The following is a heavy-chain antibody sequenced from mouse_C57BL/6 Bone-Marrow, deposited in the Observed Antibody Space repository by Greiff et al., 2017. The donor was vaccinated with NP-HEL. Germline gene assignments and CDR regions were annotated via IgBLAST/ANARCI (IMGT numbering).Heavy chain of an antibody. CDR2: ISSGGDYI. CDR3: TREGWLPYSHFDY. CDR1: GFTFSSYA. D-gene: IGHD2-3*01. J-gene: IGHJ2*01. V-gene: IGHV5-9-1*02. Sequence: EVQLVESGEGLVKPGGSLKLSCAASGFTFSSYAMSWVRQTPEKRLEWVAYISSGGDYIYYADTVKGRFTLSRDNARNTLYLQMSSLKSEDTAMYYCTREGWLPYSHFDYWGQGTTLTVSS.